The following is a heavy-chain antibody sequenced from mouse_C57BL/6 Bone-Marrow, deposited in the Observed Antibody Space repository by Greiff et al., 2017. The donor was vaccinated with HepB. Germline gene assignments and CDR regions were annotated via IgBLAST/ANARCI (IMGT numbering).Heavy chain of an antibody. J-gene: IGHJ2*01. D-gene: IGHD1-1*01. V-gene: IGHV1-64*01. CDR2: IHPNSGST. CDR3: ARQVVATPFDY. CDR1: GYTFTSYW. Sequence: QVQLQQPGAELVKPGASVKLSCKASGYTFTSYWMHWVKQRPGQGLEWIGMIHPNSGSTNYNEKFKSKATLTVDKSSSTAYMQLSGLTSEDSAVYYCARQVVATPFDYWGQGTTLTVSS.